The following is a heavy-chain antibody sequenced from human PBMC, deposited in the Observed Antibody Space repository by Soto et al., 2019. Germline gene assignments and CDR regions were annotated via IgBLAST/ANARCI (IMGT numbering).Heavy chain of an antibody. D-gene: IGHD1-26*01. V-gene: IGHV3-21*01. CDR3: TRDKGGSYDSWFDP. CDR2: ISSGGAYI. CDR1: FTFSMYS. J-gene: IGHJ5*02. Sequence: EVQVVESGGGLVQPGGSLRLSCNFTFSMYSMDWVRQAPGKGLEWVASISSGGAYIKYADSVKGRFTISRDNAKNSVSLQMNSLRVDDTAVYFCTRDKGGSYDSWFDPWGQGTLVTVSS.